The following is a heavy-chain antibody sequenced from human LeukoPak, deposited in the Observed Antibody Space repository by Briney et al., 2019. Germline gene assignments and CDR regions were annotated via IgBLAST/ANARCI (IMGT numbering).Heavy chain of an antibody. CDR1: GFTFSDYY. J-gene: IGHJ4*02. Sequence: PGGSLRLSCAASGFTFSDYYMSWIRQAPGKGLEWVSYISSSGSTIYYADSVKGRFTISRDNAKNSLYLQMNSLRAEDTAVYYCARGSLAGNIVVVVAAPPDYWGQGTLVTVSS. CDR2: ISSSGSTI. D-gene: IGHD2-15*01. V-gene: IGHV3-11*04. CDR3: ARGSLAGNIVVVVAAPPDY.